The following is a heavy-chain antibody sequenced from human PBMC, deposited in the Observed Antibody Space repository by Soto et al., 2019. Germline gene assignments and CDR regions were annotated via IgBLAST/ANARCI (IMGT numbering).Heavy chain of an antibody. J-gene: IGHJ4*02. Sequence: GGSLRLSCAASGFTFSGSAMHWVRQAPGKGLEWVAVIWYDGSNKYYTDSVKGRFTISRDNSRNTLYLQMNSLSAEDTAVYYCARGSMTSTHRGIDYWGQGTLVTVSS. CDR3: ARGSMTSTHRGIDY. D-gene: IGHD2-2*01. CDR2: IWYDGSNK. CDR1: GFTFSGSA. V-gene: IGHV3-33*08.